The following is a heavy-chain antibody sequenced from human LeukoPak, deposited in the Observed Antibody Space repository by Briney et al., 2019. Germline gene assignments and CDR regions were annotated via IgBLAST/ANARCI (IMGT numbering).Heavy chain of an antibody. J-gene: IGHJ4*02. Sequence: ASVKVSCKASGYTFTSHGISWVRQAPGQGLEWMGWVSTYNGNTNYVPKHQGRVTMTTDTSTSTAYMELRSLRSDDTAAYYCARDVDTATDQINDYWGQGTLVTVSS. CDR3: ARDVDTATDQINDY. CDR1: GYTFTSHG. CDR2: VSTYNGNT. V-gene: IGHV1-18*04. D-gene: IGHD5-18*01.